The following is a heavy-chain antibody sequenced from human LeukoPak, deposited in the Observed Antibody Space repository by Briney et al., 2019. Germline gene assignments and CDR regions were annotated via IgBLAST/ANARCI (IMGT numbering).Heavy chain of an antibody. J-gene: IGHJ4*02. CDR1: GFTVSSNY. CDR2: IYSGGNT. Sequence: GGSLRLSCAVSGFTVSSNYMSWVRQAPGKGLEWVSVIYSGGNTLYADSVQGRFTISRDNSHNTLYLQMNSLRAEDTAMYYCARGMPGRVCLDYWGQGTPVTVSS. D-gene: IGHD2-2*01. V-gene: IGHV3-53*01. CDR3: ARGMPGRVCLDY.